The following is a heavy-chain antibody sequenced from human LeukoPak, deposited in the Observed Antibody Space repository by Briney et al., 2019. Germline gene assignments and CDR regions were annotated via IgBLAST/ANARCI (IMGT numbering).Heavy chain of an antibody. Sequence: NPSETLSLTCAVYGGSFSGYYWSWIRQPPGKGLEWIGEINHSGSTNYNPSLKSRVTISVDTSKNQFSLKLSSVTAADTAVYYCARQAYYDFWSGFFDYWGQGTLATVSS. CDR1: GGSFSGYY. J-gene: IGHJ4*02. CDR2: INHSGST. V-gene: IGHV4-34*01. D-gene: IGHD3-3*01. CDR3: ARQAYYDFWSGFFDY.